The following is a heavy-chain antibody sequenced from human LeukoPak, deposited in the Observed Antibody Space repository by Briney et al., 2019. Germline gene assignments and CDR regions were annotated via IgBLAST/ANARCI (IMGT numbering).Heavy chain of an antibody. CDR2: MNPNSGNT. V-gene: IGHV1-8*01. CDR1: GYTFTSYD. Sequence: ASVKVSCKASGYTFTSYDINWVRQATGQGLEWMGWMNPNSGNTGYAQKFQGRVTMTRNTSISTAYMELSSLRSEDTAVYYCAGGDPAAGIIQFDPWGQGTLVTVSS. CDR3: AGGDPAAGIIQFDP. J-gene: IGHJ5*02. D-gene: IGHD6-13*01.